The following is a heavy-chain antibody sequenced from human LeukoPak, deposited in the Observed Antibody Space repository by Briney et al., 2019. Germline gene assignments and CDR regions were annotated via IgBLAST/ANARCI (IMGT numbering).Heavy chain of an antibody. CDR2: IYYSGST. CDR3: ARGPSYSSSWYQGFDWFDP. D-gene: IGHD6-13*01. V-gene: IGHV4-59*01. J-gene: IGHJ5*02. CDR1: GGSISSYY. Sequence: SETLSLTCTDSGGSISSYYWSWIRQPPGKGLEWIGYIYYSGSTNYNPSLKSRVTISVDTSKNQFSLKLSSVTAADTAVYYCARGPSYSSSWYQGFDWFDPWGQGTLVTVSS.